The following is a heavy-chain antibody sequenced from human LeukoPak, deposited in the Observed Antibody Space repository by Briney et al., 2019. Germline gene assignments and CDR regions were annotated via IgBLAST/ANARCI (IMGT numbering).Heavy chain of an antibody. V-gene: IGHV3-66*01. J-gene: IGHJ4*02. CDR2: IYSGGRT. CDR1: GFTVSSNY. D-gene: IGHD3-22*01. Sequence: PGGSLKLSCAASGFTVSSNYMSWVRQAPGQRLEWVSVIYSGGRTYYADSVKGRFTISRDNSKNTLYLQMNSLRAEDTAVYYCARSMWEYYYDSSGYFDYWGQGTLVTVSS. CDR3: ARSMWEYYYDSSGYFDY.